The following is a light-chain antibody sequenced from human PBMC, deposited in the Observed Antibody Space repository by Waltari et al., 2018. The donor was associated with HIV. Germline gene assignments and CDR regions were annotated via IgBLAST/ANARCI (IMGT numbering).Light chain of an antibody. V-gene: IGLV1-47*01. Sequence: QSVLTQPPSASGTPGQTVTIPCSGSSSNIGNDNVYWYQQLPGMTPNLLIYKNYQRPSGVPDRFAGSKSGTSASLAISGLRSEDEADYYCVGWDGSLSGYVFGAGTKVTVL. CDR3: VGWDGSLSGYV. J-gene: IGLJ1*01. CDR1: SSNIGNDN. CDR2: KNY.